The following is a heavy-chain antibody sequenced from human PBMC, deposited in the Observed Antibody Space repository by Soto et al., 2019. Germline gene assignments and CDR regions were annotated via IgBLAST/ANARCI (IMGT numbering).Heavy chain of an antibody. Sequence: PGGSLRLSCEASGFTFGNYWMNWVRQAPGRGLEWVANVDQDGSEKTYVDSVKGRFTVSRDNAKSQFFLRLTSVTAADTAMYYCARSLSSSSGYFDPWGQGTLVTVSS. J-gene: IGHJ5*02. V-gene: IGHV3-7*03. CDR1: GFTFGNYW. CDR2: VDQDGSEK. D-gene: IGHD6-6*01. CDR3: ARSLSSSSGYFDP.